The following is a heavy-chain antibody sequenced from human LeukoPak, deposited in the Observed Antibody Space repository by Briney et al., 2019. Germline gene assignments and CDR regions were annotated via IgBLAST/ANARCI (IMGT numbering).Heavy chain of an antibody. CDR1: GFTFSDAW. V-gene: IGHV3-15*01. J-gene: IGHJ4*02. CDR3: SYYYDSSGYVDY. CDR2: IKSKADGGTI. Sequence: GGSLRLSCAASGFTFSDAWMNWVRQAPGTGLELVGRIKSKADGGTIDYAAPVKGRFTISRDDSKNTVYMQMNSLKTEDTAVYYCSYYYDSSGYVDYWGQGTLVTVSS. D-gene: IGHD3-22*01.